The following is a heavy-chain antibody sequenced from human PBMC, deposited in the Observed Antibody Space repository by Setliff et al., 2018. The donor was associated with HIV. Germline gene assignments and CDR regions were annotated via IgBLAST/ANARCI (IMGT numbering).Heavy chain of an antibody. J-gene: IGHJ3*02. CDR2: INPNSGGT. CDR1: GYTFTGYY. D-gene: IGHD1-26*01. CDR3: ARGTRVGANDAFDI. V-gene: IGHV1-2*06. Sequence: GASVKVSCKASGYTFTGYYIHWVRQTPGQGLEWMGRINPNSGGTKYAQMCQGRVTMTRDTSISKAYMELSRLRSDDTAVYYCARGTRVGANDAFDIWGQGTMVTVS.